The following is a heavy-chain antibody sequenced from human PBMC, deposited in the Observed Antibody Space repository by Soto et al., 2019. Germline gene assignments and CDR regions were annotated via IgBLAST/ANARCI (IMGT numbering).Heavy chain of an antibody. CDR3: ARRWTTGEIDY. J-gene: IGHJ4*02. CDR1: GYTFTNNY. Sequence: GASVKVSCKTSGYTFTNNYMHWVRQAPGQGLEWMGWISAYTGNTKYAQNFQGRVTMTTDTSTSTAYMELRSLRSDDTAVYFCARRWTTGEIDYWGQGTLVTVSS. V-gene: IGHV1-18*04. D-gene: IGHD4-17*01. CDR2: ISAYTGNT.